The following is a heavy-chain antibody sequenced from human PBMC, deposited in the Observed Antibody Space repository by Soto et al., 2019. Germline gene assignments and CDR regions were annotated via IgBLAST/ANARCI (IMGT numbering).Heavy chain of an antibody. CDR1: GESFSGYY. CDR3: ARPMTAVATSLIY. CDR2: INHSGST. D-gene: IGHD4-17*01. Sequence: QVQLQQWGAGLLKPSETLSLTCAVYGESFSGYYWSWIRQSPGKGLEWIGEINHSGSTNYNPSLKSRVTISVDTSKNQFSLKVSSVTVADTAVYYCARPMTAVATSLIYWGQGTLVTDSS. V-gene: IGHV4-34*02. J-gene: IGHJ4*02.